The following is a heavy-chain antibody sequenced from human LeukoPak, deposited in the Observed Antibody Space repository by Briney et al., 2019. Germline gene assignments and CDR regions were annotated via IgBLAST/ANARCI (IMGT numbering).Heavy chain of an antibody. D-gene: IGHD2-2*01. CDR2: ISYDGSNK. V-gene: IGHV3-30*18. CDR3: AKDRTSNTVVVPAAIGDY. J-gene: IGHJ4*02. CDR1: GFTFSSYG. Sequence: GGSLRLSCAASGFTFSSYGMHWVRQAPGKGLEWVAVISYDGSNKYYADSVKGRFTISRDNSKNTLYLQMNSLRAEDTAVYYCAKDRTSNTVVVPAAIGDYWGQGTLVTVSS.